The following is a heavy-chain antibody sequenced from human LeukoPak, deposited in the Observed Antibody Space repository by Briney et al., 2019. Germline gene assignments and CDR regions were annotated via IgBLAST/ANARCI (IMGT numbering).Heavy chain of an antibody. J-gene: IGHJ4*02. CDR2: IKQDGSER. D-gene: IGHD3-10*01. CDR1: GFTFPSHW. CDR3: ARESFITMVRGVDFDS. V-gene: IGHV3-7*01. Sequence: GGSLRLSCAASGFTFPSHWMSWVRQAPGKGLEWVASIKQDGSERYYVDSVKGRFTISRDNAKNSLYLQMNSPRAEDTAVYYCARESFITMVRGVDFDSWGQGTLVTVSS.